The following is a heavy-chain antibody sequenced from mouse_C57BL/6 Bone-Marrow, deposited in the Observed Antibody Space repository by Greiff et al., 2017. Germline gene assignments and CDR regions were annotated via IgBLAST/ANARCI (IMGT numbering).Heavy chain of an antibody. CDR1: GFNIKDDY. CDR2: IDPENGDT. CDR3: TTHYYGSSCVYFDY. V-gene: IGHV14-4*01. Sequence: AQLKESGAELVRPGASVKLSCTASGFNIKDDYMHWVKQRPEQGLEWIGWIDPENGDTEYASKFPGKATITADTYSNTAYLQLSSLTSEDTAVYYCTTHYYGSSCVYFDYWGQGTTLTVSS. D-gene: IGHD1-1*01. J-gene: IGHJ2*01.